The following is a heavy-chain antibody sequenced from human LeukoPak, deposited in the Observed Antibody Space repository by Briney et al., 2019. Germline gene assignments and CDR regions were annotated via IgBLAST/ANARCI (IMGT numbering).Heavy chain of an antibody. J-gene: IGHJ4*02. Sequence: PSETLSLTCTVSGGSISSSSYYWGWIPQPPGKGLEWIGSIYYSGSTYYNPSLKSRVTISVDTSKNQFSLKLSSVTAADTAVYYCARGDFWSGYYDYWGQGTLVTVSS. V-gene: IGHV4-39*07. CDR1: GGSISSSSYY. CDR3: ARGDFWSGYYDY. CDR2: IYYSGST. D-gene: IGHD3-3*01.